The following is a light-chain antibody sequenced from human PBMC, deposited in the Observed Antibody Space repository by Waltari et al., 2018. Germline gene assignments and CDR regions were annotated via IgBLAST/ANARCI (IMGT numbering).Light chain of an antibody. CDR2: ANT. CDR1: TPNTGAGYD. V-gene: IGLV1-40*01. CDR3: QSYDKILSAWV. Sequence: QSVLTQPPSVSGAPGQGVTVSCTGSTPNTGAGYDFPWYQKVPGRAPKLVIYANTYRPSGVPGRFSATKSGSAASLAITGLQAEDEADYYCQSYDKILSAWVFGGGTKLTVL. J-gene: IGLJ3*02.